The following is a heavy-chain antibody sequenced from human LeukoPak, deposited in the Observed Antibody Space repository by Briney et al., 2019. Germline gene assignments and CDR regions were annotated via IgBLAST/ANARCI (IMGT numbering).Heavy chain of an antibody. J-gene: IGHJ4*02. CDR1: GFTFSSYW. CDR2: INSDRGST. D-gene: IGHD2-2*01. Sequence: GGSLRLSCAASGFTFSSYWMHWVRQAPGKGLVWVSRINSDRGSTSYADSVKGRFTISRDNAKNTLYLQMNSLRAEDTAVYYCARASRYCSSTSCYPKYWGQGTLVTVSS. V-gene: IGHV3-74*01. CDR3: ARASRYCSSTSCYPKY.